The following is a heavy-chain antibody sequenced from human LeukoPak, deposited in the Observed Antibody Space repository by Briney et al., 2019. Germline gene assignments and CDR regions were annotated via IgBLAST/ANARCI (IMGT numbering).Heavy chain of an antibody. CDR3: ARESWDIVGYNGFDP. CDR1: GDSVSRKSPA. CDR2: TYSRSKCHN. V-gene: IGHV6-1*01. D-gene: IGHD2-15*01. Sequence: PSQTLPLTCALSGDSVSRKSPAWNWIRQSPSRALEWLGRTYSRSKCHNDYAVSVKSRITTNPDTSKSQVSLPLNSVTPEDTAVYYCARESWDIVGYNGFDPWGQGTLVTVSS. J-gene: IGHJ5*02.